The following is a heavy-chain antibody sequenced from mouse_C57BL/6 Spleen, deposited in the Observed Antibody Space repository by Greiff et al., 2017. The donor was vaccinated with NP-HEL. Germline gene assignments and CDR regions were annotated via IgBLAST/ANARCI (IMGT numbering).Heavy chain of an antibody. J-gene: IGHJ2*01. Sequence: VQLQQPGAELVRPGSSVKLSCKASGYTFTSYWMHWVKQRPIQGLEWIGNIDPSDSETHYNQKFKDKATLTVDKSSSTAYMQLSSLTSEDSAVYYCARRDGNYDYFDYWGQGTTLTVSS. CDR2: IDPSDSET. CDR1: GYTFTSYW. CDR3: ARRDGNYDYFDY. V-gene: IGHV1-52*01. D-gene: IGHD2-1*01.